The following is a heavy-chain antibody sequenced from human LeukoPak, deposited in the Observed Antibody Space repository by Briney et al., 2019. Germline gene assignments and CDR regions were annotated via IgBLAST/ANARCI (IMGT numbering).Heavy chain of an antibody. Sequence: KPSETLSLTCTVSGGSISSSSYYWGWIRQPPGKGLEWIGSIYYSGSTYYNPSLKSRVTISVDTSKNQFSLKLSSVTAADTAVYYCARCQYYYDSSGYASWYFDLWGRGTLVTVSS. CDR3: ARCQYYYDSSGYASWYFDL. V-gene: IGHV4-39*01. J-gene: IGHJ2*01. CDR2: IYYSGST. CDR1: GGSISSSSYY. D-gene: IGHD3-22*01.